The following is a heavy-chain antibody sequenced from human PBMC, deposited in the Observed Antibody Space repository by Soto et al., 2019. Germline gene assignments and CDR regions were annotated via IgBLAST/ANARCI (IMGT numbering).Heavy chain of an antibody. CDR2: IGSSSSTI. CDR1: GFTFSSFG. Sequence: EVQLVESGGGLVQPGGSLRLSCAASGFTFSSFGMNWVRQAPGKGLEWLSYIGSSSSTIYYPDSVKGRFTISRDNAKNSLYLQMNSLRAEDTAVYYCARERYSYGLGRYWGQGTLVTVSS. J-gene: IGHJ4*02. V-gene: IGHV3-48*01. CDR3: ARERYSYGLGRY. D-gene: IGHD5-18*01.